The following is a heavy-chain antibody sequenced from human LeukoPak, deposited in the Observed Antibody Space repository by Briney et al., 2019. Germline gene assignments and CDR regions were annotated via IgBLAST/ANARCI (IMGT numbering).Heavy chain of an antibody. CDR1: GGSISSSSYY. Sequence: SETLSLTCTVSGGSISSSSYYWGWIRQPPGKGLEWIGSIYYSGSTYYNPSLKSRVTISVDTSKNQFSLKLGSVTAADTAVYYCARLTTYYSPFDYWGQRTLVTVSS. J-gene: IGHJ4*02. V-gene: IGHV4-39*01. CDR3: ARLTTYYSPFDY. CDR2: IYYSGST. D-gene: IGHD3-10*01.